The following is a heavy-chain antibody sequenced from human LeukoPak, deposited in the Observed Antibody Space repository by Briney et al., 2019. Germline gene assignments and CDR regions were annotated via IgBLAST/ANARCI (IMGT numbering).Heavy chain of an antibody. CDR1: GVSVSSGSYY. V-gene: IGHV4-61*01. D-gene: IGHD6-13*01. CDR2: IYYSGST. CDR3: GRGMSSSPPGNFDD. Sequence: SETLSLTCTVSGVSVSSGSYYWSWIRQPPGKGLEWIGYIYYSGSTNYNPSLKSRVTISVDTSKNQFSLKLSSVTAADTAVYYCGRGMSSSPPGNFDDWGQGTLVTVSS. J-gene: IGHJ4*02.